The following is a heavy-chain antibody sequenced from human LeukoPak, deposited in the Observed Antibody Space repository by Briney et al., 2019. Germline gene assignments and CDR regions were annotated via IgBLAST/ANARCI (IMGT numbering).Heavy chain of an antibody. CDR3: ARGRQQWLVWGASPGTLFDP. V-gene: IGHV4-34*01. CDR2: INHSGST. D-gene: IGHD6-19*01. J-gene: IGHJ5*02. Sequence: PLETLSLTCAVYGGSFSGYYWSWIRQPPGKGLEWIGEINHSGSTNYNPSLKSRVTISVDTSKNQFSLKLSSVTAADTAVYYCARGRQQWLVWGASPGTLFDPWGQGTLVTVSS. CDR1: GGSFSGYY.